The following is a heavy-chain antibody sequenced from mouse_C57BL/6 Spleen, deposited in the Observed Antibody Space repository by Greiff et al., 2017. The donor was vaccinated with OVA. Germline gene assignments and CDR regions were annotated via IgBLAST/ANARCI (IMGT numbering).Heavy chain of an antibody. D-gene: IGHD1-1*01. Sequence: VQLQQPGAELVRPGSSVKLSCKASGYTFTSYWMHWVKQRPIQGLEWIGNIDPSDRETHYNQKFKDKATLTVDKSSRTAYMQLSSLTSEDSAVYYCAREGDYYGSSYGGAMDYWGQGTSVTVSS. CDR3: AREGDYYGSSYGGAMDY. V-gene: IGHV1-52*01. CDR2: IDPSDRET. J-gene: IGHJ4*01. CDR1: GYTFTSYW.